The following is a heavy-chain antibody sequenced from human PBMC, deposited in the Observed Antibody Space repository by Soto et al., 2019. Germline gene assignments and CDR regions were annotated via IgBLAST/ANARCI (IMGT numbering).Heavy chain of an antibody. J-gene: IGHJ4*02. CDR3: ARGLMGLIVIDY. CDR2: IHYSGSI. CDR1: GGSISYEYYH. Sequence: SETLSLTCTVSGGSISYEYYHWTWIRQSPGKGLEWIGYIHYSGSIIYNPSLKSRVIISVDTSKNQFSLKLSSVTAADTAVYYCARGLMGLIVIDYWGQGTLVTVSS. D-gene: IGHD2-8*01. V-gene: IGHV4-30-4*08.